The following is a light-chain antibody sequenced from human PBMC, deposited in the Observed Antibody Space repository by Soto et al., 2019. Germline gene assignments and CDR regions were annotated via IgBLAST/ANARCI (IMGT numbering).Light chain of an antibody. V-gene: IGKV3-15*01. Sequence: EIVMTQSPATLSVSPGERATLSRRASHRVSSYLAWYQQKPGQALRLLIYATSTRATGIPARFSGSGSGTEFTLTISSLQSEDFAVYYCQQYNNWPLTFGGGTKVDIK. CDR2: ATS. J-gene: IGKJ4*01. CDR1: HRVSSY. CDR3: QQYNNWPLT.